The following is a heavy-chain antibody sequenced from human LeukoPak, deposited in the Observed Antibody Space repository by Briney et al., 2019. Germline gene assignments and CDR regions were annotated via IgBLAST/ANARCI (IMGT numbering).Heavy chain of an antibody. V-gene: IGHV3-72*01. CDR1: GFTFSDHY. Sequence: PGGSLRLSCAASGFTFSDHYMDWVRQAPGKGLEWVGRTRNKANSYTTEYAASVKGRFTISRDDSKNSLYLQMNSLKTEDTAVYYCARGTQYYDFWSGYYSDDFDYWGQGTLVTVSS. CDR3: ARGTQYYDFWSGYYSDDFDY. J-gene: IGHJ4*02. D-gene: IGHD3-3*01. CDR2: TRNKANSYTT.